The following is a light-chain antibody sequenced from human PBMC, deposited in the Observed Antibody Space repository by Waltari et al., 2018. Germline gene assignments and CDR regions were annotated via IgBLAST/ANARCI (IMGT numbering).Light chain of an antibody. CDR3: CSYAGIYTLA. CDR1: SSDVGGYNY. CDR2: DIN. V-gene: IGLV2-11*01. Sequence: QSALTQPRSVAGSLGQSVTISCSGTSSDVGGYNYVSCYQQHPGKAPKLIIYDINKRPSGVPDRFSVSKSGNTVSLTISRLQSDDEADYYCCSYAGIYTLAFGGGTKLTVL. J-gene: IGLJ2*01.